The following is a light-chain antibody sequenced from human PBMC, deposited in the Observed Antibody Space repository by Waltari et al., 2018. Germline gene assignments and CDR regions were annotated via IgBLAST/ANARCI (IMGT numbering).Light chain of an antibody. CDR2: GAS. Sequence: EIVMTQSPGILSVSPGESATLSCRASQSVRSNLAWYQQISGQAPTLLFYGASSRATGIAARFSGSGSETEFTLTISSLQSEDFVVYYCQQYNDWPPTFGQGTKVEIK. J-gene: IGKJ1*01. CDR3: QQYNDWPPT. V-gene: IGKV3-15*01. CDR1: QSVRSN.